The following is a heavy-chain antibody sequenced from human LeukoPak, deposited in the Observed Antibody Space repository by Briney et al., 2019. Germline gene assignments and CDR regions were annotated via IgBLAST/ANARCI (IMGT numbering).Heavy chain of an antibody. J-gene: IGHJ3*02. D-gene: IGHD3-16*01. CDR2: IYYSGST. Sequence: PSETLSLTCTVSGGSISSYYWSWIRQPPGKGLEWIGYIYYSGSTNYNPSLKSRVTISVDTSKNQFSLKLSSVTAADTAVYYCARAGGPKGDAFDIWGQGTMVTVSS. V-gene: IGHV4-59*01. CDR3: ARAGGPKGDAFDI. CDR1: GGSISSYY.